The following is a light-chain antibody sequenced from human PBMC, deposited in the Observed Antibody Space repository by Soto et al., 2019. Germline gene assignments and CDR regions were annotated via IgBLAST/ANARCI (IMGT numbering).Light chain of an antibody. CDR1: QDISTY. Sequence: DIQMTQAPSSLSASVGDRVTITCRARQDISTYLAWYQQKPGKVPKLLISAAYTLQSGVPPRFSGSGSGTDFTLTIRSLQPEDVATYYCQKYDNAPLTFGGGTKAEIK. J-gene: IGKJ4*01. V-gene: IGKV1-27*01. CDR3: QKYDNAPLT. CDR2: AAY.